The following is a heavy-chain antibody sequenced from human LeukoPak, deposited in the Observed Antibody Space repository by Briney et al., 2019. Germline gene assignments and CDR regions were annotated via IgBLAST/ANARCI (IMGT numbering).Heavy chain of an antibody. CDR3: ARGEVDDFDY. D-gene: IGHD5-12*01. J-gene: IGHJ4*02. CDR1: GYTFTGYY. CDR2: INPNSGGT. Sequence: ASVKVSCKASGYTFTGYYMHWVRQAPGQGLEWMGWINPNSGGTNYAQKFQGRVTITRNISLNTAYMELSNLRSDDTAMYFCARGEVDDFDYWGQGTLVTVSS. V-gene: IGHV1-2*02.